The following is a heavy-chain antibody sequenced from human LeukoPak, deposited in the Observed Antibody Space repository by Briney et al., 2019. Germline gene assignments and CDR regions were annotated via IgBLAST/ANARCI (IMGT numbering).Heavy chain of an antibody. J-gene: IGHJ4*02. CDR1: GYTFTSYG. V-gene: IGHV1-18*01. Sequence: ASVKVSCKASGYTFTSYGISWVRQAPGQGLEWMGWISAYNGNTNYAQKLQGRVTMTTDTSTSTAYMELRSLRSDDTAVYYCARVNDGDYIPYFDYWGQGTLVTVSS. D-gene: IGHD4-17*01. CDR2: ISAYNGNT. CDR3: ARVNDGDYIPYFDY.